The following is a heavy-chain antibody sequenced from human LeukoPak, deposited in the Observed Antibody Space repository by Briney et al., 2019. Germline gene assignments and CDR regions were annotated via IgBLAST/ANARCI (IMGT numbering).Heavy chain of an antibody. CDR1: GGSFSSTNYF. CDR3: TREVRSAWASFDP. D-gene: IGHD1-26*01. Sequence: SETLSLTCTVSGGSFSSTNYFWGWIRQPPGKGLEWIGTIYFGGSGGTYYNPSLRSRVTISVDTSKNQFSLKLTSVTAADTAVYYCTREVRSAWASFDPWGQGTLVIVSS. J-gene: IGHJ5*02. CDR2: IYFGGSGGT. V-gene: IGHV4-39*02.